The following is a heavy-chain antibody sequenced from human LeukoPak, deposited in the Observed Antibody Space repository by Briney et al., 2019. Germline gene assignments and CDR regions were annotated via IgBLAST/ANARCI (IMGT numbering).Heavy chain of an antibody. CDR1: GGTFSSYA. J-gene: IGHJ6*02. CDR2: IIPIFGTA. D-gene: IGHD3-10*01. V-gene: IGHV1-69*13. Sequence: ASVKVSCKASGGTFSSYAISWVRQAPGQGLEWMGGIIPIFGTANYAQKFQGRVTITADESTSTAYMELSSLRSEDTAVCYCARDRYYRGSGSYERYYYYYGMDVWGQGTTVTVSS. CDR3: ARDRYYRGSGSYERYYYYYGMDV.